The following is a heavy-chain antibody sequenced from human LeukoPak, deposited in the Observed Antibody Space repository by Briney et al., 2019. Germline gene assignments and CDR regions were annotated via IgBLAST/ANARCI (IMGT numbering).Heavy chain of an antibody. J-gene: IGHJ6*02. CDR2: INPNSGGT. CDR3: ARGHVVVVAATLYYYYGMDV. CDR1: GYTFTGYY. V-gene: IGHV1-2*04. Sequence: ASVKVSCKASGYTFTGYYMHWVRQAPGQGLEWMGWINPNSGGTNYAQKFQGWVTMTRDTSISTAYMELSRLRSDDTAVYYCARGHVVVVAATLYYYYGMDVWGQGTTVTVSS. D-gene: IGHD2-15*01.